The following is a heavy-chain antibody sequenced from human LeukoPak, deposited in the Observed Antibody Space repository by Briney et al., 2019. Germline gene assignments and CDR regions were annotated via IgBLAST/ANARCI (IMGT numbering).Heavy chain of an antibody. CDR2: MYYSGST. CDR1: SGSISSRNYY. V-gene: IGHV4-39*01. CDR3: ARLDWETNAFDI. D-gene: IGHD3-9*01. Sequence: SETLSLTCTVSSGSISSRNYYWGWIRQPPGKGLEWIGNMYYSGSTYYNPSLRSRVTMSVDTSKNQFSLKLSSMTAADTAVYYCARLDWETNAFDIWGQGTMVTVSS. J-gene: IGHJ3*02.